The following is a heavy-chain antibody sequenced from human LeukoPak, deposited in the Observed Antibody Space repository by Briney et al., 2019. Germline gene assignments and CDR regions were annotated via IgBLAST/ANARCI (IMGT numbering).Heavy chain of an antibody. CDR1: GGTFSSYA. V-gene: IGHV1-69*13. D-gene: IGHD3-22*01. Sequence: SVKVSCKASGGTFSSYAISWVRQAPGQGLEWMGGIIPIFGTANYAQKFQGRVTITADESTSTAYMELSSLRSEDTAVYYCARCYYDSSGHYWEYYFDYWGQGTLVTVSS. CDR2: IIPIFGTA. J-gene: IGHJ4*02. CDR3: ARCYYDSSGHYWEYYFDY.